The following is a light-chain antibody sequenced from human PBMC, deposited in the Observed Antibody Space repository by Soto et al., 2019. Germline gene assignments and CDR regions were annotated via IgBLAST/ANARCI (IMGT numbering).Light chain of an antibody. V-gene: IGKV1-5*03. CDR1: QNISTW. CDR3: QQCHSYPYT. Sequence: DIQMTQSPSILSASVGDRVTITCRASQNISTWLAWYQQKPGKAPKLLIHKASILQSGVPSRFSGSGSGTEFTLTISSLQPDGFATYYCQQCHSYPYTFGQGTQLEIK. J-gene: IGKJ2*01. CDR2: KAS.